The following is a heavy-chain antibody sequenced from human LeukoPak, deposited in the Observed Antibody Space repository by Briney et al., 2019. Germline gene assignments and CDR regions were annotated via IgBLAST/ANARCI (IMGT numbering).Heavy chain of an antibody. D-gene: IGHD3-16*01. CDR3: ARESYDWALDY. CDR2: ISYDGSNK. V-gene: IGHV3-30*04. Sequence: PGGSLRLSCAASGFTFSSYAMHWVRQAPGKGLEWVAVISYDGSNKYYADSVKGRFTISRDNSKNTLYLQMNSLRAEDTAVYYCARESYDWALDYWGQGTLVTVSS. CDR1: GFTFSSYA. J-gene: IGHJ4*02.